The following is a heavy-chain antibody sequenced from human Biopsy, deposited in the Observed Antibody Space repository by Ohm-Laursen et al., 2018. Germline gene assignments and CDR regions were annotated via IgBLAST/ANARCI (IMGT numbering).Heavy chain of an antibody. CDR1: GGSISSDY. CDR3: ARATNSTGWPYYYFYGMDV. V-gene: IGHV4-59*01. J-gene: IGHJ6*02. Sequence: TLSLTCSVSGGSISSDYWSWIRQTPGKGLEWIGYIYYSGSTNYNPSLKSRVTISVDKSKNQLSLRLNSVTAADTAVYYCARATNSTGWPYYYFYGMDVWGQGTTVTVSS. D-gene: IGHD2/OR15-2a*01. CDR2: IYYSGST.